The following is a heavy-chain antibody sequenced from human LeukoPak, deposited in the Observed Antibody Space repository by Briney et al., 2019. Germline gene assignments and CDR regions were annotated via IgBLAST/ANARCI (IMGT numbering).Heavy chain of an antibody. CDR2: ISHGGDST. V-gene: IGHV3-23*01. Sequence: GGSLRLSCTASGFTFSTSAISWVRQAPGKGLEWVSAISHGGDSTDYADSVKGRFTISRDNSKNTLSLQMNSLRAEDTSVYFCAKHTSGGAFDIWGQRTMVTVSS. J-gene: IGHJ3*02. CDR3: AKHTSGGAFDI. CDR1: GFTFSTSA. D-gene: IGHD6-19*01.